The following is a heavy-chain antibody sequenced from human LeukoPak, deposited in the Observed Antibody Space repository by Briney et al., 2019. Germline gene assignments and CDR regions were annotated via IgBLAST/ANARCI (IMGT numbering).Heavy chain of an antibody. CDR3: ARDECPLWSISCHRGFDP. J-gene: IGHJ5*02. D-gene: IGHD2-2*02. V-gene: IGHV4-4*02. CDR2: IYLYGTT. CDR1: IGSISSSKW. Sequence: SETLSLTCSVSIGSISSSKWWSWVRQSPVKGLEWIGEIYLYGTTNYNPSFTSRVTMSVDRSRNQFSLKLTSVTAEDTAVYYCARDECPLWSISCHRGFDPWGQGLLVTVSS.